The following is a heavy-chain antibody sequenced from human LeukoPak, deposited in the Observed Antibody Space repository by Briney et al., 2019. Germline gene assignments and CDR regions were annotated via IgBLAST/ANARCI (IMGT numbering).Heavy chain of an antibody. Sequence: PSQTLSLTCTVSGGSISSGNYYWSWIRQPAGKGLEWIGRMYTSGSTDYNPSLKSRVTISVDTSKNQSSLKLSSVTAADTAVYFCARDPTTVTDGFDIWGQGTMVTVSS. D-gene: IGHD4-17*01. V-gene: IGHV4-61*02. J-gene: IGHJ3*02. CDR1: GGSISSGNYY. CDR3: ARDPTTVTDGFDI. CDR2: MYTSGST.